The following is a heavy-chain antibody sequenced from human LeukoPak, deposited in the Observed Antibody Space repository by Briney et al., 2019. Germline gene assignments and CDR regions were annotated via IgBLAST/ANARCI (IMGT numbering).Heavy chain of an antibody. J-gene: IGHJ1*01. CDR2: IRDGGSST. D-gene: IGHD3-10*01. Sequence: PGGSLRLSCAASGFTFSSYAMSWVRQAPGKGLEWVSSIRDGGSSTDYADSVKGRFTISRYNSKNTLYLQMSSLRAEDTAVYYCAKARGDYYGSGYWVQGTLVTVSS. CDR1: GFTFSSYA. V-gene: IGHV3-23*01. CDR3: AKARGDYYGSGY.